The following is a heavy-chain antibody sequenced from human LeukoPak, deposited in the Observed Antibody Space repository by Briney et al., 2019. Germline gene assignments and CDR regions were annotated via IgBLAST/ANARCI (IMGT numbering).Heavy chain of an antibody. Sequence: SETLSLTCAVYGGPFSGYYWSWIRQPPGKGLEWIGEINHSGSTNYNPSLKSRVTISVDTSKNQFSLKLSSVTAADTAVYYCARASDGMDVWGQGTTVTVSS. CDR1: GGPFSGYY. V-gene: IGHV4-34*01. CDR3: ARASDGMDV. CDR2: INHSGST. J-gene: IGHJ6*02.